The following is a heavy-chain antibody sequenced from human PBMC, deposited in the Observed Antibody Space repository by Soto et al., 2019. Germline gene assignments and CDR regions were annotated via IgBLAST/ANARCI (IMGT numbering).Heavy chain of an antibody. Sequence: SVXVAFKSSVFTFAISAGQFFLEARGQRLEWIGWIVVGSVNTNYAQKFQERVTITRDMSPSTASMELSSLRSEDTDVYYCEAGVTMVRRDTLEYWGQGTLV. CDR3: EAGVTMVRRDTLEY. J-gene: IGHJ4*02. V-gene: IGHV1-58*01. CDR1: VFTFAISA. CDR2: IVVGSVNT. D-gene: IGHD3-10*01.